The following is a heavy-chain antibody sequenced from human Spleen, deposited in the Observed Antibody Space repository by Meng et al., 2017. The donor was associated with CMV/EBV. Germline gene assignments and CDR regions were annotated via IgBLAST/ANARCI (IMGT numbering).Heavy chain of an antibody. CDR2: IYSGGST. CDR3: ARRDSGRSDHFDY. Sequence: GESLKISCAVSGITVSTNYMSWVRQAPGKGLEWVSFIYSGGSTYYADSVKGRFTISRDISKDTVYLQMNSLRAEDTAVYYCARRDSGRSDHFDYWGQGTLVTVSS. CDR1: GITVSTNY. D-gene: IGHD3-10*01. J-gene: IGHJ4*02. V-gene: IGHV3-53*01.